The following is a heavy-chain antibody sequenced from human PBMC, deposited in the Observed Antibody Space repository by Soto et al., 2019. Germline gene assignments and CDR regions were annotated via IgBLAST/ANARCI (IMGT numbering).Heavy chain of an antibody. J-gene: IGHJ5*02. V-gene: IGHV3-30*18. D-gene: IGHD4-17*01. CDR1: GFTFSSYG. Sequence: QVQLVESGGGVVQPGRSLRLSCAASGFTFSSYGMHWVRQAPGKGLEWVAVISYDGSNKYYADSVKGRFTISRDNSKNTLYQEMNSLRAEDTAVYYCAKVGATVRGGVSWGQGTLVTVSS. CDR2: ISYDGSNK. CDR3: AKVGATVRGGVS.